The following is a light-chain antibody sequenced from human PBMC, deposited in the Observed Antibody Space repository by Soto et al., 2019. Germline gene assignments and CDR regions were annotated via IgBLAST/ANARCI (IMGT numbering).Light chain of an antibody. CDR3: SSLTRSSTGV. CDR1: SSDIGGYNY. V-gene: IGLV2-14*01. CDR2: EVS. J-gene: IGLJ3*02. Sequence: QSVLTQPASVSGSPGQSITISCTGTSSDIGGYNYVSWYQQHPGKAPKLMIYEVSNRPSGVYDRFSGSKSGNTDSLTISWLQAEDEAYYYCSSLTRSSTGVFGGGTKLTVL.